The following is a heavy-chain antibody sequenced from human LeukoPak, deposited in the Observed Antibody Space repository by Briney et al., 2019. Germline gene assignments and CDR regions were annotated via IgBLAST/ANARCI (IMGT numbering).Heavy chain of an antibody. J-gene: IGHJ4*02. CDR3: AKDTLPDTAMVDY. CDR1: GFTFYDYA. Sequence: GGSLRLSCAASGFTFYDYAMHWVRQAPGKGLEWVSGISWNSGSIGYADSVKGRFTISRDNAKNSLYLQMNSLRAEDTALYYCAKDTLPDTAMVDYWGQGTLVTVSS. CDR2: ISWNSGSI. V-gene: IGHV3-9*01. D-gene: IGHD5-18*01.